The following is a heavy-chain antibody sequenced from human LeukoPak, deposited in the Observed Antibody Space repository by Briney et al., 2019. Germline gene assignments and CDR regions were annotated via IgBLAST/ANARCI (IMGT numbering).Heavy chain of an antibody. CDR1: GYTFTSYA. CDR3: ARGSRVTMVRGVITPNDD. J-gene: IGHJ4*02. D-gene: IGHD3-10*01. Sequence: ASVKVSCKASGYTFTSYAMHWVRQAPGQRLEWMGWINAGNGNTKYSQKFQGRVTITRDTSASTAYMELSSLRSEDTGVYYCARGSRVTMVRGVITPNDDWGQGTLVTVSS. V-gene: IGHV1-3*01. CDR2: INAGNGNT.